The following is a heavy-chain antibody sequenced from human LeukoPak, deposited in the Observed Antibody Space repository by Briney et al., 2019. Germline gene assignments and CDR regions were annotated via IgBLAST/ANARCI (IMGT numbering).Heavy chain of an antibody. D-gene: IGHD6-13*01. Sequence: GASVKVSCKASGYTFTGYYMHWVRQAPGQGLEWMGWINPNSGGTNYAQKFQGRVTMTRDTSISTAYMELSRLRSEDTAVYYCAKDRRPNSYSSRWLDYWGQGTLVTVSS. CDR1: GYTFTGYY. CDR3: AKDRRPNSYSSRWLDY. J-gene: IGHJ4*02. CDR2: INPNSGGT. V-gene: IGHV1-2*02.